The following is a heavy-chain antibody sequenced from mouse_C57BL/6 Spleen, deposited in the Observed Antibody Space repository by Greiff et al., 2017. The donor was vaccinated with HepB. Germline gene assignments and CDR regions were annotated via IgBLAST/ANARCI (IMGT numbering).Heavy chain of an antibody. D-gene: IGHD1-1*01. CDR2: ISNGGGST. CDR1: GFTFSDYY. Sequence: EVKLMESGGGLVQPGGSLKLSCAASGFTFSDYYMYWVRQTPEKRLEWVAYISNGGGSTYYPDTVKGRFTISRDNAKNTLYLQMSRLKSEDTAMYYCARTDYYGSSLYYAMDYWGQGTSVTVSS. V-gene: IGHV5-12*01. J-gene: IGHJ4*01. CDR3: ARTDYYGSSLYYAMDY.